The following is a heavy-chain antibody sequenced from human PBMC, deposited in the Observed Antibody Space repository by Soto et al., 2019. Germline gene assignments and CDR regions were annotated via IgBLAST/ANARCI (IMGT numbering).Heavy chain of an antibody. Sequence: GACLRLSCAASVFLCSSYDVSWVRQAPGKGLEWVSTILVDGRTFYVDSVKGRFTISSDSSQNTVYLQMNSLTAGDTALYYCAKATATGGGAFDICGQGTMVTVSS. CDR2: ILVDGRT. CDR3: AKATATGGGAFDI. J-gene: IGHJ3*02. CDR1: VFLCSSYD. D-gene: IGHD2-8*02. V-gene: IGHV3-23*01.